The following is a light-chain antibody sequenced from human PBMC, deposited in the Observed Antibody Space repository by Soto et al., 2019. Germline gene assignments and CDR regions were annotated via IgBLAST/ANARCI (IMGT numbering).Light chain of an antibody. Sequence: DIQMTQSPSTLSASVGDRVTITCRASQTMSNWLAWYQQKPGKAPTLLIYDASTLERGVPSRFSGTGSGTEFTLSIDSLQPDDFATYYCQQYHTSSITFGQGTRLEIK. J-gene: IGKJ5*01. V-gene: IGKV1-5*01. CDR3: QQYHTSSIT. CDR2: DAS. CDR1: QTMSNW.